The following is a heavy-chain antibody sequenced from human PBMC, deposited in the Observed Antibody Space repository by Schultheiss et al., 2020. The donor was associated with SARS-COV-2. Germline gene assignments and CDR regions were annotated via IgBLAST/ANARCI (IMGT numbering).Heavy chain of an antibody. Sequence: GGSLRLSCAASGFTFSSYAMHWVRQAPGKGLEWVANIKQDGSEKYYVDSVKGRFTFSRDKAKNSLYLQMNSLRAEDTAVYYCARDRRDGSGQGFDPWGQGTLVTVSS. J-gene: IGHJ5*02. D-gene: IGHD3-22*01. CDR1: GFTFSSYA. CDR3: ARDRRDGSGQGFDP. CDR2: IKQDGSEK. V-gene: IGHV3-7*01.